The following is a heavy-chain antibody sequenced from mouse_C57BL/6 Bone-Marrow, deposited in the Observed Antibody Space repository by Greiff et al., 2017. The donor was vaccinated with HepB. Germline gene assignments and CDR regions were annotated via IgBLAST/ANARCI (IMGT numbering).Heavy chain of an antibody. CDR1: GFTFSSYA. CDR2: ISDGGSYT. V-gene: IGHV5-4*01. J-gene: IGHJ3*01. Sequence: EVQGVESGGGLVKPGGSLKLSCAASGFTFSSYAMSWVRQTPEKRLEWVATISDGGSYTYYPDNVKGRFTISRDNAKNNLYLQMSHLKSEDTAMYYCARVIYYGNYGFAYWGQGTLVTVSA. D-gene: IGHD2-1*01. CDR3: ARVIYYGNYGFAY.